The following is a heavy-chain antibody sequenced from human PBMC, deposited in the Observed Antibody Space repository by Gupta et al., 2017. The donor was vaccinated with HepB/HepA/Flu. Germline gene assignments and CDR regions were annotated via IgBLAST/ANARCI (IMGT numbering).Heavy chain of an antibody. CDR1: GFTFSRSA. CDR2: ISGSGGST. J-gene: IGHJ6*03. Sequence: EVQLLESGGGLVQPGGSLRLSCAASGFTFSRSAMSWVRQAPGKGLEWVSAISGSGGSTYYADSVKGRFTISRDNSKNTLYLQMNSLRAEDTAVYYCAKGTTYYYDSSGYDYYYYMDVWGKGTTVTVSS. D-gene: IGHD3-22*01. V-gene: IGHV3-23*01. CDR3: AKGTTYYYDSSGYDYYYYMDV.